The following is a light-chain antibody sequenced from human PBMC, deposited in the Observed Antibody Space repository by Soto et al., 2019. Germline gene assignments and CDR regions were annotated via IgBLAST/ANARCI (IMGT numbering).Light chain of an antibody. Sequence: ENVLTQSPGTLSLSPGERATLSCRASQSVSSNFLAWYQQKPGQAPRLLIYGASSRATGISDRFSGSGSGTDFTLTFSRMEPEDFAVYYCQQYVSSPLTFGGGTKVDIK. CDR1: QSVSSNF. CDR3: QQYVSSPLT. CDR2: GAS. V-gene: IGKV3-20*01. J-gene: IGKJ4*01.